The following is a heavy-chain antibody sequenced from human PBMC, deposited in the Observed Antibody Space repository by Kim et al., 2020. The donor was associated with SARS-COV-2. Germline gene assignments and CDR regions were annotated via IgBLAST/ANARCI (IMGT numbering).Heavy chain of an antibody. Sequence: ASVKVSCKASGYTFTSYGMSWVRQAPGQGLEWMGWISAYNGNTNYAQKVQGRVTLTADTSTSTAYMELRRLRSDDTAVYYCIRGESTSSVEYFYYGMDVWGQGTTVTVSS. D-gene: IGHD6-6*01. J-gene: IGHJ6*02. CDR3: IRGESTSSVEYFYYGMDV. V-gene: IGHV1-18*01. CDR2: ISAYNGNT. CDR1: GYTFTSYG.